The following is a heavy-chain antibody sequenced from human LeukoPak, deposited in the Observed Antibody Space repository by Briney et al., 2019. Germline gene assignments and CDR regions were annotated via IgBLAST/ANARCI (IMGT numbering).Heavy chain of an antibody. CDR2: IWYDGSNK. CDR1: GFSFSSYG. Sequence: PGGSLRLSCAASGFSFSSYGMHWVRQSPGKGLGSVAVIWYDGSNKYYADSVKGRFTISRDNSKNTLYLQMNSLRAEDTALYYCAKGPSETAMATAFDYWGQGTLVTVSS. V-gene: IGHV3-33*06. CDR3: AKGPSETAMATAFDY. D-gene: IGHD5-18*01. J-gene: IGHJ4*02.